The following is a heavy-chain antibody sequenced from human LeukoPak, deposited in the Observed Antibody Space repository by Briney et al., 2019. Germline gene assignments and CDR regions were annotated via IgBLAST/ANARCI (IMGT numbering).Heavy chain of an antibody. J-gene: IGHJ4*02. CDR3: AKGITSPSTGRDFDY. D-gene: IGHD2-2*01. CDR2: ISGSGDGP. V-gene: IGHV3-23*01. Sequence: GGSLRLSCAASGFTFNNYAMSWVRQAPGKGLEWVSTISGSGDGPYYADSVKGRFSISRDNFKNTLYLQMNNLRAEDTAVFYCAKGITSPSTGRDFDYWGQGTLVTVSS. CDR1: GFTFNNYA.